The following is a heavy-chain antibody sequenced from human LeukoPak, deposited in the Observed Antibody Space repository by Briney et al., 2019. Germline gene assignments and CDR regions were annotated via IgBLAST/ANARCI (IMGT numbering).Heavy chain of an antibody. CDR1: GVSFSGYY. CDR3: ARFNPAAGSFCFDY. D-gene: IGHD6-13*01. CDR2: INHSGST. V-gene: IGHV4-34*01. Sequence: SETLSLTCAVYGVSFSGYYWSWIRQPPGKGLEWIGEINHSGSTNYNPSLKSRVTISVDTSKNQFSLKLSSVTAADTAVYYCARFNPAAGSFCFDYWGQGTLVTVSS. J-gene: IGHJ4*02.